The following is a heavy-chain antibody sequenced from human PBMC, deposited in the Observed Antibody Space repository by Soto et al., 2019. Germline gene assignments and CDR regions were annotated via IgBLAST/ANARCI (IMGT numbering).Heavy chain of an antibody. D-gene: IGHD4-4*01. CDR2: IWYDGSNK. J-gene: IGHJ6*02. Sequence: QVQLVESGGGVVQPGRSLRLSCAASGFTFSSYGMHWVRQAPGKGLEWVAVIWYDGSNKYYADSVKGRFTISRDNSKNTLYLQMNSLRAEDTAVYYCARDPPSLQGGMDVWGQGTTVTVSS. CDR3: ARDPPSLQGGMDV. CDR1: GFTFSSYG. V-gene: IGHV3-33*01.